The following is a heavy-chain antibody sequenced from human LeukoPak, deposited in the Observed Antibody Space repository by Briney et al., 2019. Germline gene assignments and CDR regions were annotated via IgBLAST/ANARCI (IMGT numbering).Heavy chain of an antibody. CDR1: GFTFSSYA. V-gene: IGHV3-23*01. CDR2: ISGSGGST. J-gene: IGHJ4*02. D-gene: IGHD6-13*01. CDR3: ANFRSSWFSSYFDY. Sequence: GGSLRLSCAASGFTFSSYAMSWDRQAPGKGLEWVSAISGSGGSTYYADSVKGRFTISRDNSKNTLYLQMNSLRAEDTAVYYCANFRSSWFSSYFDYWGQGTLVTVSS.